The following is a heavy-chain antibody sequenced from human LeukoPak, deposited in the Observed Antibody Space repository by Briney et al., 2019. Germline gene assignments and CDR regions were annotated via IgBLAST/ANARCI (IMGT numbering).Heavy chain of an antibody. D-gene: IGHD3-9*01. CDR1: GFTFDDYA. CDR2: ISWNSGSI. V-gene: IGHV3-9*01. CDR3: AKEGRILTGLDY. Sequence: PGRSLRLSCAASGFTFDDYAMHWVRQAPGKGLEWVSGISWNSGSIGYADSVKGRFTISRDNAKNSLYLQMNSLRAEDTALYYCAKEGRILTGLDYWGQGTLVTVSS. J-gene: IGHJ4*02.